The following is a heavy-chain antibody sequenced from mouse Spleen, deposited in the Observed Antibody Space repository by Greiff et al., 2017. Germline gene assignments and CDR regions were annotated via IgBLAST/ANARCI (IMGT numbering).Heavy chain of an antibody. CDR1: GFTFSDFY. CDR2: SRNKANDYTT. V-gene: IGHV7-1*01. D-gene: IGHD1-1*01. CDR3: ARDAVVADWYFDV. J-gene: IGHJ1*01. Sequence: EVNVVESGGGLVQSGRSLRLSCATSGFTFSDFYMEWVRQAPGKGLEWIAASRNKANDYTTEYSASVKGRFIVSRDTSQSILYLQMNALRAEDTAIYYCARDAVVADWYFDVWGAGTTVTVSS.